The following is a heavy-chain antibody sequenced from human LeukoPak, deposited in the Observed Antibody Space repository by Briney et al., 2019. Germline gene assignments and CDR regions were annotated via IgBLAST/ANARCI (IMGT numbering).Heavy chain of an antibody. Sequence: SETLSLTCTVSGGSISSGDYYWSWIRQPPGKGLEWIGYIYYSGSTYYNPSLKSRVTISVDMSKNQFSLKLSSVTAADTAVYYCARNYDYVWGSYYYWGQGTLVTVSS. V-gene: IGHV4-30-4*01. CDR1: GGSISSGDYY. CDR3: ARNYDYVWGSYYY. J-gene: IGHJ4*02. D-gene: IGHD3-16*01. CDR2: IYYSGST.